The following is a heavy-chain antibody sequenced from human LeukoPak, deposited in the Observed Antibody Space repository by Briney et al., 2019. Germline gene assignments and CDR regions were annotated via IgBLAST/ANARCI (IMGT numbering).Heavy chain of an antibody. V-gene: IGHV1-69*13. D-gene: IGHD3-22*01. CDR3: ARDAAIYGNGAYYYLW. Sequence: ASVKVSCKASGGTFSRYAISWVRQAPGQGLEWMGGIIPIFGTANYAQKFQGRVTITADESTTIAYMELSRLTSDDTAVYYCARDAAIYGNGAYYYLWWGQGTLVTVSS. CDR2: IIPIFGTA. J-gene: IGHJ4*02. CDR1: GGTFSRYA.